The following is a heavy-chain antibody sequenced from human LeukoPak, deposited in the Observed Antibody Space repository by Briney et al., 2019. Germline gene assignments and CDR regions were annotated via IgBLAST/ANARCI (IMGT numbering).Heavy chain of an antibody. Sequence: GGSLRLSCAASGFAFSSYWMNWVRQAPGKGLEWVANIKQDGSEKYYVDSVKGRFTISRDNAKNSLFLQMNSLRAEDTAVYYCAPGGVAGDYWGQGTLVTVSS. V-gene: IGHV3-7*01. D-gene: IGHD6-19*01. CDR1: GFAFSSYW. CDR3: APGGVAGDY. J-gene: IGHJ4*02. CDR2: IKQDGSEK.